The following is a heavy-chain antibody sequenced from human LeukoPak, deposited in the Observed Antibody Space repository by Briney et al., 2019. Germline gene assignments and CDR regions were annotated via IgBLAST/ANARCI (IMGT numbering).Heavy chain of an antibody. CDR2: INHSGGT. D-gene: IGHD2-15*01. Sequence: SETLSLTCAVYGGSFSGYYWSWIRQPPGKGLEWIGEINHSGGTNYNPSLQSRVTISVDTSKNQFSLKLNSVTAADTAVYYCASFYCSGGSCYQYFSYYYMDVWGKGTTVTISS. J-gene: IGHJ6*03. V-gene: IGHV4-34*01. CDR1: GGSFSGYY. CDR3: ASFYCSGGSCYQYFSYYYMDV.